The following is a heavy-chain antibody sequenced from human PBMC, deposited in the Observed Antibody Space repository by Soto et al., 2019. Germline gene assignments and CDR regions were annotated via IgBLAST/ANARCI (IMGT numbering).Heavy chain of an antibody. CDR1: GGSFTDYY. CDR3: ARVSPLLYGDPPGY. Sequence: QMQLQQWGAGLLKPSETLSLTCAVYGGSFTDYYWSWIRQPPGKGLEWIGEINHSGFTNYNPSLKTRVTMSIDTSKNQFSLKLNSLTAADTAVYYCARVSPLLYGDPPGYWGQGTLVTVSS. CDR2: INHSGFT. V-gene: IGHV4-34*01. D-gene: IGHD2-2*02. J-gene: IGHJ4*02.